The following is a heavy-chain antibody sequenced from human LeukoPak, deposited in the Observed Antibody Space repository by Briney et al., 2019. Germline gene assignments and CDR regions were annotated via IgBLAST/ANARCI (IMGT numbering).Heavy chain of an antibody. CDR1: GYTFTAYY. V-gene: IGHV1-69*13. D-gene: IGHD3-9*01. J-gene: IGHJ5*02. CDR2: IIPIFGTA. CDR3: ARVSYDILTGYASRGFDP. Sequence: SVKVSCKASGYTFTAYYMHWVRQAPGQGLEWMGGIIPIFGTANYAQKFQGRVTITADESTSTAYMELSSLRSEDTAVYYCARVSYDILTGYASRGFDPWGQGTLVTVSS.